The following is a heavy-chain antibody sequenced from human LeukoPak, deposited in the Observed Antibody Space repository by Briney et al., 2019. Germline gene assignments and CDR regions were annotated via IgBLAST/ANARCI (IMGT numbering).Heavy chain of an antibody. D-gene: IGHD3-16*01. CDR1: GFTFSRYW. Sequence: GGSLGLSCAASGFTFSRYWMSWVRQAPGKGLGWVANINEDGGAKYYVDSVKGRFTISRDNAKNSQYLQMNSLRVEDTAVYYCATKGGDYWGQGTLVTVSS. CDR2: INEDGGAK. J-gene: IGHJ4*02. CDR3: ATKGGDY. V-gene: IGHV3-7*01.